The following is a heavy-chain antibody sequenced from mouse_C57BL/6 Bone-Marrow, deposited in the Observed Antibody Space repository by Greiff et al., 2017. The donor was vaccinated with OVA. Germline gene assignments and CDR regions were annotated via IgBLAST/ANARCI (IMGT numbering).Heavy chain of an antibody. J-gene: IGHJ1*03. Sequence: DVKLVESEGGLVQPGSSMKLSCTASGFTFSDYYMAWVRQVPEKGLECVSTLTSYVRRPSSLDSLKSRFIISRDKAKNILYLQMSSLKSEDTATYYCARGGWDWYFDVWGTGTTVTVSS. D-gene: IGHD3-3*01. V-gene: IGHV5-16*01. CDR1: GFTFSDYY. CDR2: LTSYVRRP. CDR3: ARGGWDWYFDV.